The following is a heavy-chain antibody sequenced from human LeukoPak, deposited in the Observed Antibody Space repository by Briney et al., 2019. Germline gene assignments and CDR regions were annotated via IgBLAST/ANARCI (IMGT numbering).Heavy chain of an antibody. D-gene: IGHD6-13*01. Sequence: ASVKVSCKASGYTFTGYYMHWVRQAPGQGLEWMGWINPNSGGTNYAQKFQGRVTMTRDTSISTAYMELSRLRSDDTAVYYCAADRAAAVGTVMDWGQGTLVTVSS. J-gene: IGHJ4*02. CDR2: INPNSGGT. CDR1: GYTFTGYY. V-gene: IGHV1-2*02. CDR3: AADRAAAVGTVMD.